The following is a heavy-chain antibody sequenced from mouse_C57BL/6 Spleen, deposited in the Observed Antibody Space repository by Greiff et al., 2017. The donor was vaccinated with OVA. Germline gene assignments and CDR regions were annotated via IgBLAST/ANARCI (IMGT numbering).Heavy chain of an antibody. D-gene: IGHD2-5*01. CDR2: INPNNGGT. J-gene: IGHJ4*01. Sequence: VQLQQSGPELVKPGASVKIPCKASGYTFTDYNMDWVKQSHGKSLEWIGDINPNNGGTIYNQKFKGKATLTVDKSSSTAYMELRSLTSEDTAVYYCARSSYSNYEDYYAMDYWGQGTSVTVSS. CDR1: GYTFTDYN. V-gene: IGHV1-18*01. CDR3: ARSSYSNYEDYYAMDY.